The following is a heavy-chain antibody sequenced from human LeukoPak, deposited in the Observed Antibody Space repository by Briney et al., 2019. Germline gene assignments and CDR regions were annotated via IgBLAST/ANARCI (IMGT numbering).Heavy chain of an antibody. CDR3: ARGVVGVIPLDY. V-gene: IGHV3-53*01. CDR1: GFTVSTSY. J-gene: IGHJ4*02. D-gene: IGHD3-10*01. CDR2: MYGAANI. Sequence: PGGSLRLSCAASGFTVSTSYMSWVRQAPGKGLEWASSMYGAANIYYADSVKGRFTLSRDNSNNMLYLQMDSLEAADTAVYYCARGVVGVIPLDYWGQGTLVTVSS.